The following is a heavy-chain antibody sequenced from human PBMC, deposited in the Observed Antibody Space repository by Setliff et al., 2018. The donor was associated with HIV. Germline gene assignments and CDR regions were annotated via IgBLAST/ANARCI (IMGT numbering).Heavy chain of an antibody. Sequence: GESLTISCRASGYDVTRYWIGWVRQMPGQGLEWMGVIYPGDSDARYNPSFQDQVTMSADKSISTAYLQWSSLKASDTGMYFCARASFAARPPFFDSWGQGTLVTVSS. CDR1: GYDVTRYW. V-gene: IGHV5-51*01. D-gene: IGHD6-6*01. J-gene: IGHJ4*02. CDR2: IYPGDSDA. CDR3: ARASFAARPPFFDS.